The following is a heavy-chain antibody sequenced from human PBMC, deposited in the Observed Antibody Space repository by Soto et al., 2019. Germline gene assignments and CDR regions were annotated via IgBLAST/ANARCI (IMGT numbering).Heavy chain of an antibody. V-gene: IGHV4-59*01. CDR3: ARDLWGYCGADCYPLDV. Sequence: SDTLSLTCTVFGGSITSYYWSWIRQPPGKGLEWIGYMYNTGSTIYNPSLKSRVTISVDTSKNQFSLKLNSVTAADTAVYYCARDLWGYCGADCYPLDVWGQGTTVT. J-gene: IGHJ6*02. CDR2: MYNTGST. D-gene: IGHD2-21*02. CDR1: GGSITSYY.